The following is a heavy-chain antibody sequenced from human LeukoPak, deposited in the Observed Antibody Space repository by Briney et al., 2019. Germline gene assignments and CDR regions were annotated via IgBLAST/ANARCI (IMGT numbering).Heavy chain of an antibody. CDR2: INEDGSGT. CDR1: GFMFRRAW. Sequence: PGGSLRLSCAASGFMFRRAWMSWVRQAPGKGLEWVANINEDGSGTNVVESVKGRFTISRDNAKNSLDLQMNSLRAEDTAVYYCARGPFWGQGTMVTVSS. CDR3: ARGPF. J-gene: IGHJ3*01. V-gene: IGHV3-7*01.